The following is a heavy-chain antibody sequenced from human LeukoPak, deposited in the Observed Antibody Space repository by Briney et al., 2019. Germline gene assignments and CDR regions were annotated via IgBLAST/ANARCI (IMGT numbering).Heavy chain of an antibody. Sequence: GGSLRLSCAASGFTFSSYALNWVRQAPGKGLEWVSYISISSSTLYYTDSVKGRFTISRDNSKNTLYLQMNSLRPEDTAVYYCARAFCGGDCYYSFDYWGQGTLVTVSS. V-gene: IGHV3-48*01. CDR2: ISISSSTL. CDR3: ARAFCGGDCYYSFDY. CDR1: GFTFSSYA. J-gene: IGHJ4*02. D-gene: IGHD2-21*02.